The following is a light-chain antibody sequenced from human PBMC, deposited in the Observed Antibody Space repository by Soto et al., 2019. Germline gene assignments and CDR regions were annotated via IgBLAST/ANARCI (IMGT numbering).Light chain of an antibody. Sequence: QSVLTRPASVSGSPGQSITVSWTGTSIDVGGYNYVSWYQQHPGKAPKLMIYDVRNRASGASNRFSGSKSGNTASLTISGLQAEDEADYYCTSYTSSSTLYVFGTGTKVTVL. V-gene: IGLV2-14*01. CDR3: TSYTSSSTLYV. CDR1: SIDVGGYNY. CDR2: DVR. J-gene: IGLJ1*01.